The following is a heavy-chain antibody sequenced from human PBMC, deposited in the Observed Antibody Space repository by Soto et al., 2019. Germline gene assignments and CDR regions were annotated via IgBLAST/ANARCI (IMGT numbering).Heavy chain of an antibody. D-gene: IGHD2-21*01. J-gene: IGHJ6*03. CDR1: GFTVSSNY. CDR2: IYSGGST. Sequence: GESLKISCAASGFTVSSNYMSWVRQAPGKGLEWVSVIYSGGSTYYADSVKGRFTISRDNSKNTLYLQMNSLRAEDTAVYYCARYPYCGGDCYSPYYYYMDVWGKGTTVTVSS. CDR3: ARYPYCGGDCYSPYYYYMDV. V-gene: IGHV3-66*01.